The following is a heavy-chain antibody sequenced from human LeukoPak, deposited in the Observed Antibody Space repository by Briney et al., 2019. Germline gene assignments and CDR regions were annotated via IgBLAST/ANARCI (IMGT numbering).Heavy chain of an antibody. CDR1: GYTFSNYA. V-gene: IGHV1-3*01. CDR3: ARSRYCSGGSCYSLGDY. Sequence: ASVKVSCKASGYTFSNYAIHWVRQAPGQGLEWMGWINAGNGDTKYSQNLQGRVTITRDTSASIVYMELSSLRSEDTAVYYCARSRYCSGGSCYSLGDYWGQGTLVTVSS. CDR2: INAGNGDT. J-gene: IGHJ4*02. D-gene: IGHD2-15*01.